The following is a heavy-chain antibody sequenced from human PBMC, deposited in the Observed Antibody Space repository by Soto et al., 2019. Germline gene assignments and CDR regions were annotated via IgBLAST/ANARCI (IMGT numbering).Heavy chain of an antibody. Sequence: GGSLRLSCAASGFTFSSYGMHWVRQAPGKGLEWVAVISYDESNKYYADSVKGRFTISRDNSKNTLYLQMNSLRAEDTAVYYCAKDGGFKNYYDSTRFDYWGQGTLVTSPQ. J-gene: IGHJ4*02. D-gene: IGHD3-22*01. CDR2: ISYDESNK. CDR3: AKDGGFKNYYDSTRFDY. CDR1: GFTFSSYG. V-gene: IGHV3-30*18.